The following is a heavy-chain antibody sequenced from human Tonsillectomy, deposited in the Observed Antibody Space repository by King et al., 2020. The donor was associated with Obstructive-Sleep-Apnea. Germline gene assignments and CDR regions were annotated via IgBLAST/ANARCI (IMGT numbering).Heavy chain of an antibody. CDR3: ARSTEYSNYEAY. V-gene: IGHV4-31*03. CDR1: DDSISSNDYY. CDR2: ISHSGGP. Sequence: QLQESGPGLVMPSQTLSLTCTVSDDSISSNDYYWGWIRHHPGKGLEWLGCISHSGGPDYTPSLKSRLTISVETSQNQFFLKLTSVNAADTAVYYCARSTEYSNYEAYWGQGILVTVS. J-gene: IGHJ4*02. D-gene: IGHD4-11*01.